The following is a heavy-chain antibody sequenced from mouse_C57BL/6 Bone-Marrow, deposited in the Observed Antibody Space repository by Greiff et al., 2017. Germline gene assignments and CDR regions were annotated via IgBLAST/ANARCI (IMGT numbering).Heavy chain of an antibody. CDR2: ISYSGST. Sequence: EVQRVESGPGLAKPSQTLSLTCSVTGYSITSDYWNWIRKFPGNKLEYMGYISYSGSTYYNPSLKRRISITRDTSKNQYYLQLNSVTTEDTATYYCARAGYYGSRKGYWYFDVWGTGTTVTVSS. CDR3: ARAGYYGSRKGYWYFDV. V-gene: IGHV3-8*01. CDR1: GYSITSDY. J-gene: IGHJ1*03. D-gene: IGHD1-1*01.